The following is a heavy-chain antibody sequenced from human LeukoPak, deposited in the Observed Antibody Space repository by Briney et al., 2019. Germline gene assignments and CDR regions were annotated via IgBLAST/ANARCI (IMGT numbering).Heavy chain of an antibody. CDR2: IYYSGST. D-gene: IGHD3-10*01. V-gene: IGHV4-59*01. J-gene: IGHJ4*02. CDR1: GGSISSYY. Sequence: SETLSLTCTVSGGSISSYYWSWIRQPPGKGLEWIGYIYYSGSTNYNPSLKSRVTISVDTSKNQFSLKLSSVTAADTAVYYCARAPYYYGSGRRNNYFDYWGQGTLVTVSS. CDR3: ARAPYYYGSGRRNNYFDY.